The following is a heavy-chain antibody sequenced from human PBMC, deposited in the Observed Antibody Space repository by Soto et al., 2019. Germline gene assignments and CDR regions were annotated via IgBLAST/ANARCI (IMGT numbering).Heavy chain of an antibody. V-gene: IGHV1-18*01. CDR2: ISAHNGNT. Sequence: QVQLVQSGAEVKKPVASVKVSCKASGYTFTSYGISWVRPAPGQGLEWMGWISAHNGNTNYAQKLQGRVTMTTDTSTSTAYRELRRLRSDDTAVYFCARDRNYGLCDYWGQGTLVTVSS. J-gene: IGHJ4*02. CDR1: GYTFTSYG. D-gene: IGHD3-10*01. CDR3: ARDRNYGLCDY.